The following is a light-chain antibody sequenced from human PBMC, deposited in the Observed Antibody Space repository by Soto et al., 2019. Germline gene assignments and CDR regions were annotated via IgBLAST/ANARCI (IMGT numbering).Light chain of an antibody. CDR3: QHCGTSPLT. J-gene: IGKJ4*01. CDR1: QSVTSSY. CDR2: GAS. Sequence: EIVLTQSPGTLSLSPGERATLSCRASQSVTSSYLAWYQQKPGQAPRLLIYGASSRATGIPDRFSGSGSATDFTLTIIRLEPEDCAVYYCQHCGTSPLTFGRGTKVEIK. V-gene: IGKV3-20*01.